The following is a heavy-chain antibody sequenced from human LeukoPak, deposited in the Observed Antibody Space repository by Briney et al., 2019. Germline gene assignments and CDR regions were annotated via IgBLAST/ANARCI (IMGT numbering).Heavy chain of an antibody. D-gene: IGHD2-15*01. Sequence: GGSLILSCAASGFTFSSYSMNWVRQAPGKGLGWVSSISSSSSYIYYADSVKGRFTISRDNAKNSLYLQMNSLRAEDTAVYYCASVNSGYCSGGSCYSPYYYYYYMDVWGKGTTVTVSS. V-gene: IGHV3-21*01. CDR2: ISSSSSYI. CDR3: ASVNSGYCSGGSCYSPYYYYYYMDV. CDR1: GFTFSSYS. J-gene: IGHJ6*03.